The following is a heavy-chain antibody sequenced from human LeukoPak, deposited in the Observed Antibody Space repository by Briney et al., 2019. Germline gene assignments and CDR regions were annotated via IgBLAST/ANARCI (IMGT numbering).Heavy chain of an antibody. J-gene: IGHJ4*02. V-gene: IGHV4-34*01. CDR2: INHSGST. D-gene: IGHD1-7*01. CDR3: ARAATGTIDY. Sequence: PSETLSLTCAVYGGSFSGYYWSWIRQPPGKGLEWIGEINHSGSTNYNPSLKSRLTISVDTSKNRFSLKLSSVTAADTAVYYCARAATGTIDYWGQGTLVTVSS. CDR1: GGSFSGYY.